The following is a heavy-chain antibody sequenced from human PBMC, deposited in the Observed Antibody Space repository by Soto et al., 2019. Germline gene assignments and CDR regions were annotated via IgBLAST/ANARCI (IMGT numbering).Heavy chain of an antibody. CDR1: GGSISSYY. CDR3: ARGPRGYSYGYGYYFDY. D-gene: IGHD5-18*01. Sequence: SETLSLTCTVSGGSISSYYWSWIRQPAGKGLEWIGRIYTSGSTNYNPSLKSRVTMSVDTSKNQFSLKLSSVTAADTAVYYCARGPRGYSYGYGYYFDYWGQGTLVTVSS. V-gene: IGHV4-4*07. J-gene: IGHJ4*02. CDR2: IYTSGST.